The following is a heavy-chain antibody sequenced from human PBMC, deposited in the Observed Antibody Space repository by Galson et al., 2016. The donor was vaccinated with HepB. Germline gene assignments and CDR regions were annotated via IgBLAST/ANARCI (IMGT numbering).Heavy chain of an antibody. J-gene: IGHJ4*02. CDR1: GFTFSTYN. V-gene: IGHV3-21*01. Sequence: SLRLSCAASGFTFSTYNMNWVRQAPGKGLEWVSSISSSSSYTFYADSVKGRFTISRDNAKNSLYLQMNSLRDADTAVYYCATGAPDVVVIPTNYYFDYWGQGSLATVSS. CDR2: ISSSSSYT. D-gene: IGHD2-21*01. CDR3: ATGAPDVVVIPTNYYFDY.